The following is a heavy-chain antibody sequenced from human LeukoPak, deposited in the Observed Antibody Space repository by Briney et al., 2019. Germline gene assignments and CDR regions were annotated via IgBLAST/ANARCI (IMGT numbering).Heavy chain of an antibody. J-gene: IGHJ6*02. CDR3: ARVLTHDFWSGYFLPYYYGMDV. Sequence: ASVKVSCKASVYTFTSYDINCVRQAPGQGREWVGWMNPNSGNTGYGQKLQGRVTIARNTYISTDYMELSRLRSEETAMYYCARVLTHDFWSGYFLPYYYGMDVWGQGTTVTVSS. CDR2: MNPNSGNT. CDR1: VYTFTSYD. V-gene: IGHV1-8*01. D-gene: IGHD3-3*01.